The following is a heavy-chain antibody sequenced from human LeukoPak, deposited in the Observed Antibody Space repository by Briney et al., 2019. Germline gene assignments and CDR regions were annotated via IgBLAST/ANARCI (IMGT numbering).Heavy chain of an antibody. CDR3: VRGDGRDY. D-gene: IGHD5-24*01. CDR1: RFTFSGYW. J-gene: IGHJ4*02. Sequence: GGSLRLSCAASRFTFSGYWMHWVRQAPGKGLVWVSRINSDGYSITYADSLKGRFTISRDNAKNSLYLQMNSLRAEDTAVYYCVRGDGRDYWGQGTLVTVSS. V-gene: IGHV3-74*03. CDR2: INSDGYSI.